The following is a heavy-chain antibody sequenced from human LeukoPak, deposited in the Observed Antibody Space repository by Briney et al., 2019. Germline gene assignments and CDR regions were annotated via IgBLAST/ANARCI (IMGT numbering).Heavy chain of an antibody. CDR1: GFTFSSYA. V-gene: IGHV3-30-3*01. D-gene: IGHD3-22*01. Sequence: GGSLRLSCAASGFTFSSYAMHWVRQAPGKGLEWVAVISYDGSNKYYADSVKGRFTISRDNSKNTLYLQMNSLRAEDTAVYYCARVSSHYYDSSGLTEVWGQGTLVTVSS. CDR3: ARVSSHYYDSSGLTEV. CDR2: ISYDGSNK. J-gene: IGHJ4*02.